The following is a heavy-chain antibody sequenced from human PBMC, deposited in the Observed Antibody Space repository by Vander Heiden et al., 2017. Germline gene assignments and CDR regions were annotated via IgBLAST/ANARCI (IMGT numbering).Heavy chain of an antibody. V-gene: IGHV4-59*11. CDR3: AIDVSPSRLYF. CDR1: GASISSHY. Sequence: QVQLQESGPGLVKPSETLSLTCTVSGASISSHYWSWIRQPPGKELEWIGSIYYSGTTNDNPSLKSRVTISVDMSKPQFSMKMTPVTAADTAVYYYAIDVSPSRLYFWVPGSLVAVYS. D-gene: IGHD3-9*01. CDR2: IYYSGTT. J-gene: IGHJ1*01.